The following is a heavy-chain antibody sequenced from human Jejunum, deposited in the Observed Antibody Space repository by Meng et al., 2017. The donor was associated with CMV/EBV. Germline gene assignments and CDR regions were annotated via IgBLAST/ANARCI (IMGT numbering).Heavy chain of an antibody. V-gene: IGHV4-59*01. CDR2: IHYSGNT. D-gene: IGHD2-2*01. Sequence: CTVSGGAISGYYWSWIRQPPGKGLEWTGYIHYSGNTNYNPSLKSRVTISLDMSQTQFSLRLSSVTAADTAVYYCARYALDWEGFDYWGQGTLVTVSS. CDR3: ARYALDWEGFDY. J-gene: IGHJ4*02. CDR1: GGAISGYY.